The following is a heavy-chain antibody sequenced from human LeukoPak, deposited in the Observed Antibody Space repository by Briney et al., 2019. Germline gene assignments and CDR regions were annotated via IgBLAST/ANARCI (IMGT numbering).Heavy chain of an antibody. CDR3: ARGGGYSSSWYNY. CDR1: GFTFSSYN. J-gene: IGHJ4*02. V-gene: IGHV4-34*01. Sequence: GSLRLSCAASGFTFSSYNMNWIRQPPGKGLEWIGEINHSGSTNYNPSLKSRVTISVNTSKNQFSLKLSSVTAADTAVYYCARGGGYSSSWYNYWGQGTLVTVSS. D-gene: IGHD6-13*01. CDR2: INHSGST.